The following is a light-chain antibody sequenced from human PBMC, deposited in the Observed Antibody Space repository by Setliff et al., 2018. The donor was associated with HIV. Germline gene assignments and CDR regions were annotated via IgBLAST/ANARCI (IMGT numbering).Light chain of an antibody. J-gene: IGLJ1*01. V-gene: IGLV2-14*01. CDR1: SSDVSAYKY. CDR3: SSYTSSYTYV. CDR2: EVT. Sequence: QSVLTQPASVSGSPGQSITISCTGTSSDVSAYKYVSWYQQHPGKAPKLMIYEVTNRPSGVSNRFSGSKSGNTASLTISGLQAEDEADYYCSSYTSSYTYVFGTGTKV.